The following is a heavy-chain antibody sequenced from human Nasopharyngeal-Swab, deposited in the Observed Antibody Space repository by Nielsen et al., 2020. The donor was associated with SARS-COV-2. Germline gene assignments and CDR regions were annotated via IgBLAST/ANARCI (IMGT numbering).Heavy chain of an antibody. J-gene: IGHJ4*02. V-gene: IGHV3-48*02. CDR1: GFAFSDYS. Sequence: GESLKISCAASGFAFSDYSMDWVRQAPGKGLEWVSYITSSSSTRYYADSVKGRFTVSRDNAKNPLYLQMSSLRDEDTAVYYCVREFEATGATYLDYWGLGTLVTVSS. D-gene: IGHD1-26*01. CDR2: ITSSSSTR. CDR3: VREFEATGATYLDY.